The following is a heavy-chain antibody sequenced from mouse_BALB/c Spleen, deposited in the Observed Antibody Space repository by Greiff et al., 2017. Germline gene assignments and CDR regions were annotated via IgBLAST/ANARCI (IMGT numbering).Heavy chain of an antibody. Sequence: EVKLVESGAELVKPGASVKLSCTASGFNIKDTYMHWVKQRPEQGLEWIGRIDPANGNTKYDPKFQGKATITADTSSNTAYLQLSSLTSEDTAVYYCARQGLRGGAMDYWGQGTSVTVSS. V-gene: IGHV14-3*02. CDR3: ARQGLRGGAMDY. J-gene: IGHJ4*01. D-gene: IGHD2-4*01. CDR1: GFNIKDTY. CDR2: IDPANGNT.